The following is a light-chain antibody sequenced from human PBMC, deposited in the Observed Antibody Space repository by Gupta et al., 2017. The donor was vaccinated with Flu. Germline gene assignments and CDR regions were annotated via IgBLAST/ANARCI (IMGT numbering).Light chain of an antibody. CDR3: QQYKNWLALS. J-gene: IGKJ4*01. CDR1: HSIDKD. CDR2: GAS. Sequence: SPATLSVSPGERATLSCRASHSIDKDLAWYQQKPGQAPRLLIYGASTRATDTPGRFSGSGSGTEFTLTISSLQSEDFAVYYCQQYKNWLALSFGGGTTVEFK. V-gene: IGKV3-15*01.